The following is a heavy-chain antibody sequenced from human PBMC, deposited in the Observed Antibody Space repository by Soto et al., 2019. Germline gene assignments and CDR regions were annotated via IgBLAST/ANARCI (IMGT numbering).Heavy chain of an antibody. V-gene: IGHV3-66*01. D-gene: IGHD6-25*01. J-gene: IGHJ4*02. CDR3: SVASRVERLLDFDY. CDR1: GLTVSSKY. CDR2: LYSGVST. Sequence: EVQLVESGGGLVQPGGSLRLSCVASGLTVSSKYMSWDRQAPGKGLEWVSVLYSGVSTYYADSVRDRCTISRDNSMNTLYLQMSSLRVEDTAIYYCSVASRVERLLDFDYWGRGSLVTGSS.